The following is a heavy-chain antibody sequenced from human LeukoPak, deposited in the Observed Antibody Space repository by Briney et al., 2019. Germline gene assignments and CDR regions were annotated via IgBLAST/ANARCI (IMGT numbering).Heavy chain of an antibody. CDR1: GFTFDDYA. J-gene: IGHJ4*02. CDR3: AKAEYCSSTSCYLAFDY. Sequence: GRFLRLSCAASGFTFDDYAMHWVRQAPGKGLEWVSGISWNSGSIGYADSVKGRFTISRDNAKNSLYLQMNSLRAEDMALYYCAKAEYCSSTSCYLAFDYWGQGTLVTVSS. CDR2: ISWNSGSI. D-gene: IGHD2-2*01. V-gene: IGHV3-9*03.